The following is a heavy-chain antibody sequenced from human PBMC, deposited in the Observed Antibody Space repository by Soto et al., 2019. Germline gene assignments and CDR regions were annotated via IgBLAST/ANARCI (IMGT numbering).Heavy chain of an antibody. CDR1: GCNFNSYT. CDR2: ISSSGYI. Sequence: LRLSCAASGCNFNSYTINWVRQAPGKRLEWLSSISSSGYIFSTDSVRGRFTISRDNAKNSVYLQINSLRAEDTAVYFCARDRSGGSCYPGMDVWGQGTTVTVSS. CDR3: ARDRSGGSCYPGMDV. V-gene: IGHV3-21*01. J-gene: IGHJ6*02. D-gene: IGHD2-15*01.